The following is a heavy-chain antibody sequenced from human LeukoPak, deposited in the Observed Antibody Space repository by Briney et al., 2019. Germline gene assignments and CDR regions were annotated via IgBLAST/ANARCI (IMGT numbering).Heavy chain of an antibody. Sequence: GESLKISCKGSGYSFTSFWIGWVRQMPGKGLEWMGIIYPDDSETIYSPSFQGQVTSSVDKSITTAYLHWSSLKASDTAMFYCARLYYDVSGYFDYWGQGTLVTVSS. CDR3: ARLYYDVSGYFDY. CDR1: GYSFTSFW. D-gene: IGHD3-22*01. V-gene: IGHV5-51*01. CDR2: IYPDDSET. J-gene: IGHJ4*02.